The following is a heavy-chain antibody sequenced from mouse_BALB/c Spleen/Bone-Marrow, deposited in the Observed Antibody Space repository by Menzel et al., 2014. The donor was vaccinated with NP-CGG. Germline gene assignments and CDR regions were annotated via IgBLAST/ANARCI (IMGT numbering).Heavy chain of an antibody. CDR3: AARLSHLAMDY. CDR1: GYTFTNYW. J-gene: IGHJ4*01. D-gene: IGHD2-2*01. V-gene: IGHV1S81*02. Sequence: QVQLQQSGAELVKPGTSLKLFCKASGYTFTNYWIHWVKQRPGQGLGWIGEINPSNGRTNYNEKFKTKATLTVDKSSSTAYMQLSSLTSEDSAVNYCAARLSHLAMDYWGQGTSVTVSS. CDR2: INPSNGRT.